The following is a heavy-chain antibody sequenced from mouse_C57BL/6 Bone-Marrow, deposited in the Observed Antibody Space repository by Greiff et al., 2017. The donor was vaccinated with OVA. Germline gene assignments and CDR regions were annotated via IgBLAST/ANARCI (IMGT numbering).Heavy chain of an antibody. D-gene: IGHD1-1*01. CDR1: GFSFNTYA. V-gene: IGHV10-1*01. Sequence: EVKVVESGGGLVQPKGSLKLSCAASGFSFNTYAMNWVRQAPGKGLEWVARIRSKSNNYATYYADSVKDRFTISRDDSESMLYLQMNNLKTEDTAMYYCVATGKYYFDYWGQGTTLTVSS. J-gene: IGHJ2*01. CDR3: VATGKYYFDY. CDR2: IRSKSNNYAT.